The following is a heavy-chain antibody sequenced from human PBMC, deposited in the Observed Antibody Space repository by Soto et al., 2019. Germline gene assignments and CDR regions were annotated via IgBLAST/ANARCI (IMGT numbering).Heavy chain of an antibody. CDR1: GGSISSGGYY. D-gene: IGHD2-2*02. CDR3: ARGWDCSSTSCYRDYFDY. J-gene: IGHJ4*02. Sequence: SETLSLTCTVSGGSISSGGYYWSWIRQHPGKGLEWIGYIYYSGSTYYNPSLKSRVTISVDTSKNQFSLKLSSVTAADTAVYYCARGWDCSSTSCYRDYFDYWGQGTLVTVSS. V-gene: IGHV4-31*03. CDR2: IYYSGST.